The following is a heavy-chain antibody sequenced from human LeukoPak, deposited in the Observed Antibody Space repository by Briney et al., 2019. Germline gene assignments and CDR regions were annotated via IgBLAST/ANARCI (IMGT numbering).Heavy chain of an antibody. CDR3: ARTYASTAIDY. V-gene: IGHV4-59*01. Sequence: PSATLSLTCTVSGGPISGYYWSWIRQPPGKGLEWIGYVYNSGSTNYNPSLKSRVTMSVDTSKNQFTLKLTSVTAADTAVYYCARTYASTAIDYWGQGTLVTVSS. CDR2: VYNSGST. J-gene: IGHJ4*02. CDR1: GGPISGYY. D-gene: IGHD2-2*01.